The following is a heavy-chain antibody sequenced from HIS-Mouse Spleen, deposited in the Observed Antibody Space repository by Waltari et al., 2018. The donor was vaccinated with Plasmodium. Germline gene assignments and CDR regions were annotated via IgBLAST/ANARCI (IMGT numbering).Heavy chain of an antibody. D-gene: IGHD6-13*01. CDR2: IKQDGSEK. Sequence: EVQLVQYGGVLFQPWWTLRLFCSSSVFTFCSYWMSWVRLAPGKGLEWVANIKQDGSEKYYVDFVKGRFTISRDNAKNLLYLQMNSLRAEDTAVYYCASSWYWYFDLWGRGTLVTVSS. J-gene: IGHJ2*01. V-gene: IGHV3-7*01. CDR3: ASSWYWYFDL. CDR1: VFTFCSYW.